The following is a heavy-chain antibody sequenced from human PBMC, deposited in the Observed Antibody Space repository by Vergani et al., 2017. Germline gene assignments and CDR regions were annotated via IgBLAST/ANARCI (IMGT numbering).Heavy chain of an antibody. CDR1: GGSISSGGYY. D-gene: IGHD4-17*01. V-gene: IGHV4-31*03. Sequence: QVQLQESGPGLVKPSQTLSLTCTVSGGSISSGGYYWSWIRQHPGKGLEWIGYIHYSGRTYYNPSLTSRVTISVDTSKNQFSLKLSSMTAADTAVYYCARGYGDYVGRHAFDIWGQGTMVTVSS. J-gene: IGHJ3*02. CDR3: ARGYGDYVGRHAFDI. CDR2: IHYSGRT.